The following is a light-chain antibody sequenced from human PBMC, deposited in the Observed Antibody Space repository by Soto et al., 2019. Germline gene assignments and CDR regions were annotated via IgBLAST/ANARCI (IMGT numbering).Light chain of an antibody. V-gene: IGKV3-15*01. Sequence: ETVMTQSPATLSVSPGERATLSCRASQSVGTNVAWYQHKPGQAPRLLIYGASTRATGVPARFSGSAPGAEFTLTISSLQSEDSAVYYCQEYSNWWTFGQGIKIEMK. J-gene: IGKJ1*01. CDR3: QEYSNWWT. CDR2: GAS. CDR1: QSVGTN.